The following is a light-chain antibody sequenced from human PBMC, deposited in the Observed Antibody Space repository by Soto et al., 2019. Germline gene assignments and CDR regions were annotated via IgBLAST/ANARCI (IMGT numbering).Light chain of an antibody. V-gene: IGKV1-5*03. CDR1: QSISSW. CDR2: KAS. J-gene: IGKJ2*01. CDR3: HKYTSYST. Sequence: EIQMTQSPSTLSASVGERVTITCRASQSISSWLAWYQQKPGQAPKFLMYKASSLESGVPSWFSGSGSGTEFTPTISSLQTDYLATYYCHKYTSYSTLGQGTKLKIK.